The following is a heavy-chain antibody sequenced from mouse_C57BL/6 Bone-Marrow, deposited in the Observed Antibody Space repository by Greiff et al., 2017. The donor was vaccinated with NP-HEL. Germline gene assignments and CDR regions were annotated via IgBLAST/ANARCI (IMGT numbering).Heavy chain of an antibody. D-gene: IGHD2-4*01. V-gene: IGHV7-3*01. CDR1: GFTFTDYY. CDR2: IRHKANGYTI. Sequence: EVKLMESGGGLVQPGGSLSLSCAASGFTFTDYYMSWVRQPPGKALEWVGFIRHKANGYTIEYSASVQGRFTISRDKPHSILYPQMKALRAEDSATYYCARSIYYDYADDPFYGMDYWGQGTSVTVSA. J-gene: IGHJ4*01. CDR3: ARSIYYDYADDPFYGMDY.